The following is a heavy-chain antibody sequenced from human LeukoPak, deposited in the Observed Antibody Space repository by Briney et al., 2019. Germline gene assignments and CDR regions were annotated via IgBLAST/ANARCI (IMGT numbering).Heavy chain of an antibody. CDR3: ARGDFCSKSNCYLRPMDV. CDR1: GGSISDYY. D-gene: IGHD3-3*01. V-gene: IGHV4-59*01. Sequence: PSETLSLTCTVSGGSISDYYWNWIRQPPGEGLEWIGYIYYSGSTTYNPSLKSRVTMSVDTAKNQFSLRVRSVTAADTAVYYCARGDFCSKSNCYLRPMDVWGKGTTVTVSS. J-gene: IGHJ6*03. CDR2: IYYSGST.